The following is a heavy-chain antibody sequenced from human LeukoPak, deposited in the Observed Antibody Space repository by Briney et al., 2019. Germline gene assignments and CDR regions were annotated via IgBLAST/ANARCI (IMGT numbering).Heavy chain of an antibody. V-gene: IGHV1-8*03. J-gene: IGHJ6*03. CDR2: MNPNSCHS. Sequence: ASVTVSFTASVYTLTIYDINWVGQASGQGMEWRGWMNPNSCHSCHTQKFHPRVTIPRNTSISTAYMELSSLRSEHTAVYYCARNVRGTVWPLDYYYMDVWGKGTTVTVSS. CDR1: VYTLTIYD. D-gene: IGHD3-16*01. CDR3: ARNVRGTVWPLDYYYMDV.